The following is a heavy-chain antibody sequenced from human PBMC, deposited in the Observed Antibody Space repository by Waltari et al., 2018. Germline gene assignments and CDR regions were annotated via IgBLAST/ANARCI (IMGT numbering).Heavy chain of an antibody. J-gene: IGHJ4*02. Sequence: VQLVESGGGVVRPGRYVRLACAASGYTFSSSGMHWVRQAPGKGLECVAVIWYDGSNIYYADAVKGRFTISRDNSKHTLYLQMNSLRAEDTAMYYCAKEGRIGSYYFDYCGQGTLVTVSS. V-gene: IGHV3-30*18. CDR1: GYTFSSSG. CDR3: AKEGRIGSYYFDY. CDR2: IWYDGSNI. D-gene: IGHD1-26*01.